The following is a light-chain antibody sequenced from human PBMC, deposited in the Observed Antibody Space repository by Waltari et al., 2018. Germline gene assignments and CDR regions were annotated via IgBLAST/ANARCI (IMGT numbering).Light chain of an antibody. J-gene: IGKJ4*01. CDR3: MQALQTPLT. CDR2: LGS. CDR1: QSLLHSNGYYY. V-gene: IGKV2-28*01. Sequence: DIVMTQSPLSLPVTPGEPASISCRSSQSLLHSNGYYYLHWYLQKPGQSPPLLIHLGSNRASGVPDRFSGSGSGTDFTLKISRVEAEDVGVYYCMQALQTPLTFSGGTKVEIK.